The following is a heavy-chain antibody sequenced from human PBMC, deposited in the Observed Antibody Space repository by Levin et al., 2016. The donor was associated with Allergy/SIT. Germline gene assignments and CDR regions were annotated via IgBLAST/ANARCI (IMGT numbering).Heavy chain of an antibody. Sequence: ASVKVSCKASGYTFTSYGISWVRQAPGQGLEWMGWISAYNGNTNYAQKLQGRVTMTTDTSTSTAYMELRSLRSDDTAVYYCARGVSVYCTSTSCYDYFDYWGQGTLVTVSS. CDR3: ARGVSVYCTSTSCYDYFDY. CDR1: GYTFTSYG. D-gene: IGHD2-2*01. J-gene: IGHJ4*02. V-gene: IGHV1-18*04. CDR2: ISAYNGNT.